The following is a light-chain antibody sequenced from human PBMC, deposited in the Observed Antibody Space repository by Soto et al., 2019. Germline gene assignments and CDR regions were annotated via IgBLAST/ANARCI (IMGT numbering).Light chain of an antibody. CDR2: KTR. J-gene: IGLJ3*02. CDR3: AAWDDGLGGRGV. Sequence: QSVLTQPPSVSGTPGQSVTISWSGSGANIGSNYVEWYQQLPGTAPKLLMYKTRQRPSGFSDRFSGAKSGTSASLAISGLRSEDEAYYYCAAWDDGLGGRGVFGGGTKLTVL. CDR1: GANIGSNY. V-gene: IGLV1-47*01.